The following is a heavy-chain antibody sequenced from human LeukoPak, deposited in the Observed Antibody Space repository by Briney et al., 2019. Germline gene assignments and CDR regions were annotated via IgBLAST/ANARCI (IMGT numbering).Heavy chain of an antibody. J-gene: IGHJ6*04. Sequence: SQTLSLTCTVSGGSISSGDYYWSWIRQPPGKGLEWIGYIHYSGSTYYNPSLKSRVTISVDTSKNQFSLKLSSVTAADTAVYYCARESTLGSGGVDVWGKGTTVTVSS. CDR3: ARESTLGSGGVDV. D-gene: IGHD2-15*01. CDR1: GGSISSGDYY. V-gene: IGHV4-30-4*01. CDR2: IHYSGST.